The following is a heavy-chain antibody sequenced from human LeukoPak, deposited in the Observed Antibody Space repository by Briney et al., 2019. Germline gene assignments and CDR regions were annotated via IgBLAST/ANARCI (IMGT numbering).Heavy chain of an antibody. Sequence: GGSLRLSCAASGFTFSSYSMNWVRQAPGKGLEWVSSISSSSSYIYYADSVKGRFTISRDNAKNSLYLQMNSLRAEDTAVYYCAKRGSSGQEFDYWGQGTLVTVSS. J-gene: IGHJ4*02. V-gene: IGHV3-21*04. CDR2: ISSSSSYI. CDR3: AKRGSSGQEFDY. D-gene: IGHD3-22*01. CDR1: GFTFSSYS.